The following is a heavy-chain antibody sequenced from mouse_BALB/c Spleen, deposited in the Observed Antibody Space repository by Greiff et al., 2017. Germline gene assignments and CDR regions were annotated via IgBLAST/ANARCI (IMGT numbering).Heavy chain of an antibody. Sequence: EVQGVESGGGLVQPGGSLRLSCAPSGFTFTDYYMSWVRQPPGKALEWLGFIRNKANGYTTEYSASVKGRFTISRDNSQSILYLQMNTLRAEDSATYYCARSTMVTHYAMDYWGQGTSVTVSS. CDR2: IRNKANGYTT. V-gene: IGHV7-3*02. CDR3: ARSTMVTHYAMDY. D-gene: IGHD2-1*01. CDR1: GFTFTDYY. J-gene: IGHJ4*01.